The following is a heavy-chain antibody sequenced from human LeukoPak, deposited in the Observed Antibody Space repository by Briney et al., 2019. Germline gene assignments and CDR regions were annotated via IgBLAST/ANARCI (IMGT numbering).Heavy chain of an antibody. CDR2: ISYDGSNK. V-gene: IGHV3-30*18. J-gene: IGHJ5*02. CDR1: GFTFSSYG. D-gene: IGHD3-16*01. CDR3: AKGGTTPYNWFDP. Sequence: GRSLRLSCAASGFTFSSYGMHWVRQAPGKGLEWVAVISYDGSNKYYADSVKGRFTISRDNSKNTLYLQMNSLRAEDTAVYYCAKGGTTPYNWFDPWGQGTLVTVSS.